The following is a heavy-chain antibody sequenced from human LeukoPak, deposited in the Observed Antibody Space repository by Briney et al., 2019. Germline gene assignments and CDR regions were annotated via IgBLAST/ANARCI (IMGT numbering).Heavy chain of an antibody. J-gene: IGHJ4*02. CDR1: GFTFSSYA. Sequence: GRSLRLSCAASGFTFSSYAMHWVRQAPGKGLEWVAVISYDGSNKYYADSVKGRFTISRDNSKNTLYLQMNSLRAEDTAVYYCARVRVGATPWYXEFDYWGQGTLVTVSS. V-gene: IGHV3-30-3*01. CDR2: ISYDGSNK. CDR3: ARVRVGATPWYXEFDY. D-gene: IGHD1-26*01.